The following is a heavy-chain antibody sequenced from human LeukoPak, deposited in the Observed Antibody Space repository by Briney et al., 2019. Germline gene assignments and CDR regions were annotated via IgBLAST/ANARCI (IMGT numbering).Heavy chain of an antibody. CDR3: AKDLGWELPAEAY. CDR1: VFTFEEYV. D-gene: IGHD1-26*01. CDR2: IYGSGVSI. Sequence: PGGSLRLSCVASVFTFEEYVMNWVRQAPGRGLEWLATIYGSGVSISYADSVKGRFTISRDNSNNTLYLQMNSLRVEDTAMYFCAKDLGWELPAEAYWGQGILLTVSS. V-gene: IGHV3-23*01. J-gene: IGHJ4*02.